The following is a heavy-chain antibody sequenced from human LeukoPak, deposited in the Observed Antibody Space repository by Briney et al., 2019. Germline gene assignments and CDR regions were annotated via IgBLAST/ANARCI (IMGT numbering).Heavy chain of an antibody. V-gene: IGHV3-48*03. CDR3: ATLTVASSFDY. J-gene: IGHJ4*02. CDR2: ISSSGGTR. CDR1: GFAFSVYE. Sequence: QPGGSLRLSCAASGFAFSVYEMYWVRQAPGKGLEWVSYISSSGGTRYYADSVKGRFTISRDNAKNSLYLQMNSLRAEDTAVYYCATLTVASSFDYWGQGTLVTVSS. D-gene: IGHD6-19*01.